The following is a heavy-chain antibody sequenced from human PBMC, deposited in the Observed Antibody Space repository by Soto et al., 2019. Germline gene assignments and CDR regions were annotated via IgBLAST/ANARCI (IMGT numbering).Heavy chain of an antibody. CDR3: ARLTQYYDILTDAFDV. CDR2: IRSSGSTI. Sequence: GGSLRLSCAASGFTFSGYSMNWVRQAPGKGLEWVSYIRSSGSTIYYADSVKGRFSISRDNAKNSLYLQMNSLKAEDTAVYYCARLTQYYDILTDAFDVWGQGTMVTVSS. V-gene: IGHV3-48*01. CDR1: GFTFSGYS. D-gene: IGHD3-9*01. J-gene: IGHJ3*01.